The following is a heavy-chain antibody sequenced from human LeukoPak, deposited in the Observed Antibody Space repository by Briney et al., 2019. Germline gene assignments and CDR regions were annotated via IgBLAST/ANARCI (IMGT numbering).Heavy chain of an antibody. CDR1: GGSFSGYY. CDR3: ARAVRYSSGWSIYYYYIGV. V-gene: IGHV4-34*01. J-gene: IGHJ6*03. CDR2: INHSGST. D-gene: IGHD6-19*01. Sequence: PSETLSLTCAVYGGSFSGYYWSWIRQPPGKGLEWIGEINHSGSTNYNPSLKTRVTISVDTSKNQFSLKLSSVTAADTAVYYCARAVRYSSGWSIYYYYIGVWGKGTTVTVSS.